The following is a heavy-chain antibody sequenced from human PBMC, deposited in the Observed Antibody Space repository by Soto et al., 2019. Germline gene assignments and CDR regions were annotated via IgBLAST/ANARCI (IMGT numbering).Heavy chain of an antibody. Sequence: PSETLSLTCTVSGGSVNSGSYYWSWIRQPPGKGLEWIGYIYYSGSTNYNPSLKSRVTISVDTSKNQFSLKLTSVTAADTAVYYGARSRSSGWPGGYWGKGTLVTVPS. CDR3: ARSRSSGWPGGY. D-gene: IGHD6-25*01. V-gene: IGHV4-61*01. CDR1: GGSVNSGSYY. CDR2: IYYSGST. J-gene: IGHJ4*02.